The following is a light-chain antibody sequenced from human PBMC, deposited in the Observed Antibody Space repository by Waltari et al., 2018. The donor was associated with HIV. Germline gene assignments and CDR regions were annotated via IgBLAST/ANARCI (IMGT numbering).Light chain of an antibody. CDR1: SGSVSTTYY. CDR2: NPN. V-gene: IGLV8-61*01. CDR3: VLYMGSGISV. J-gene: IGLJ2*01. Sequence: QTVVTQEPSFSVSPGGTVTLTCGLSSGSVSTTYYPSWYQHTPGQAPPRLIYNPNTLFSGVPDRFSGSILGNKAALNITGAQADDECDYYCVLYMGSGISVFGGGTKLTVL.